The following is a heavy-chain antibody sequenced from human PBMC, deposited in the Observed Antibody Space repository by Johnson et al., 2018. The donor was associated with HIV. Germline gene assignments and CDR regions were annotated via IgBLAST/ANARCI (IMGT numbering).Heavy chain of an antibody. CDR1: GFTLSNYD. Sequence: VQLVESGGGLVQPGGSLRLSCAASGFTLSNYDMHWVRQVTGKGLEWLSGISGSGGSTYYADSVKGRFTISRDNSKNTLYLQMNSLRAEDTAVYYCARFGDMATSFHGFDIWGQGTMVTVSS. J-gene: IGHJ3*02. CDR2: ISGSGGST. CDR3: ARFGDMATSFHGFDI. D-gene: IGHD5-24*01. V-gene: IGHV3-23*04.